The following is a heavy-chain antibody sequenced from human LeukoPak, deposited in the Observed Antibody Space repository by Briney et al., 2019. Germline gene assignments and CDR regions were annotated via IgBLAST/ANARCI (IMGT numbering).Heavy chain of an antibody. Sequence: PGGSLRLSRVASGFTFSSYAMSWVRQAPGKELEWVSAISGSGGNTYYADSLRGRFTISRDNSKNTLYLQMNSLRAEDTAVYYCAKAGITGTTRSDWFDPWGQGTLVTVSS. CDR3: AKAGITGTTRSDWFDP. D-gene: IGHD1-20*01. CDR2: ISGSGGNT. J-gene: IGHJ5*02. CDR1: GFTFSSYA. V-gene: IGHV3-23*01.